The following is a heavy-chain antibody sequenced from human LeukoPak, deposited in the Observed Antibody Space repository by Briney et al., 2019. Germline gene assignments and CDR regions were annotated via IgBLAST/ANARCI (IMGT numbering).Heavy chain of an antibody. CDR3: ARAARYSGYDLDY. CDR2: IIPIFGTA. D-gene: IGHD5-12*01. V-gene: IGHV1-69*13. J-gene: IGHJ4*02. Sequence: GASVKVSCKASGGTFSSYAISWVRQAPGQGLEWMGGIIPIFGTANYAQKFQGRVTITADESTSTAYMELSSLRPEDTAVYYCARAARYSGYDLDYWGQGTLVTVSS. CDR1: GGTFSSYA.